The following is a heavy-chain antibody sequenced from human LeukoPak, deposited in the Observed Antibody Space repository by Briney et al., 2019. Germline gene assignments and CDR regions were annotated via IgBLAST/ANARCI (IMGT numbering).Heavy chain of an antibody. J-gene: IGHJ4*02. V-gene: IGHV3-30*02. Sequence: GGSLRLSCAASGFTFSSYEMNWVRQAPGKGLEWVAFIRYDGSNKYYADSVKGRFTISRDNAKNSLYLQMNSLRAEDTAVYYCARVGVVVPAAIVPFGYWGQGTLVTVSS. D-gene: IGHD2-2*01. CDR2: IRYDGSNK. CDR1: GFTFSSYE. CDR3: ARVGVVVPAAIVPFGY.